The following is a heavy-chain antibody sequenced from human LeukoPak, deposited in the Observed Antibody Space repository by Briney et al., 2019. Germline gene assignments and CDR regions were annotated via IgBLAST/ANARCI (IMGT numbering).Heavy chain of an antibody. J-gene: IGHJ4*02. CDR3: AKSGVAGDY. Sequence: GGSLRLSCAASGFTFSSYTMSWVRQAPEKGLEWVSAISGSGGSTYYTDSVKGRFTISRDNSKNTLYLQMNSLRAEDTAVYYCAKSGVAGDYWGQGTLVTVSS. D-gene: IGHD6-19*01. CDR1: GFTFSSYT. CDR2: ISGSGGST. V-gene: IGHV3-23*01.